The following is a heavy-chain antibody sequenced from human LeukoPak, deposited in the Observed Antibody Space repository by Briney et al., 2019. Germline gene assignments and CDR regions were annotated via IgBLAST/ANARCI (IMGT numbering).Heavy chain of an antibody. CDR3: ARADLWSDPGPFDY. CDR1: GYTFTSYG. V-gene: IGHV1-18*01. D-gene: IGHD3-10*01. Sequence: EASVKVSCKASGYTFTSYGISWVRQAPGQGLEWMGWISAYNGNTNYAQKLQGRVTMTTDTSTSTAYMELRSLRSDDTAVYYCARADLWSDPGPFDYWGQGTLVTVSS. J-gene: IGHJ4*02. CDR2: ISAYNGNT.